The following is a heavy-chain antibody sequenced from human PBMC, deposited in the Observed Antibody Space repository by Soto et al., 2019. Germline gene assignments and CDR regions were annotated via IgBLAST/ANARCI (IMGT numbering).Heavy chain of an antibody. CDR3: ARVGGGYCSSTSCYSFSRYNWFDP. Sequence: SETLSLTCAVYGGSFSGYYWSWIRQPPGKGLEWIGEINHSGSTNYNPSLKSRVTISVDTSKNQFSLKLSSVTAADTAVYYCARVGGGYCSSTSCYSFSRYNWFDPWGQGTLVTVSS. D-gene: IGHD2-2*01. CDR2: INHSGST. J-gene: IGHJ5*02. V-gene: IGHV4-34*01. CDR1: GGSFSGYY.